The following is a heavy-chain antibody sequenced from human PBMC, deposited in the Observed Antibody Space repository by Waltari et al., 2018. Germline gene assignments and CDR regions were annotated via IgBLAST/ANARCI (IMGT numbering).Heavy chain of an antibody. D-gene: IGHD2-21*01. Sequence: QVQLQESGPGLVRPSETLSLICNVSGDSITNYLWTWIRQPAGKGLEWIGRLYISGSSNYNSSLKSRVTMSLDASKKQFSLKLISVTAADTALYYCARELPGLGYFDAWGQGILVTVSS. J-gene: IGHJ4*02. CDR1: GDSITNYL. CDR2: LYISGSS. CDR3: ARELPGLGYFDA. V-gene: IGHV4-4*07.